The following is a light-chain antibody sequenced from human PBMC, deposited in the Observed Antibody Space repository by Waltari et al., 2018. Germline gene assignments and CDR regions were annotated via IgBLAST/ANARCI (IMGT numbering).Light chain of an antibody. Sequence: QSVLTQPPSASGTPGQRVTISCSGSSSNIGSNYVYWYQQLPGTAPKLLIYRNNPLPSGVPDRFSGSKSGPSASLAISGLRSEDEADYYCAAWDDSLSGVVFGGGTKLTVL. J-gene: IGLJ2*01. V-gene: IGLV1-47*01. CDR2: RNN. CDR1: SSNIGSNY. CDR3: AAWDDSLSGVV.